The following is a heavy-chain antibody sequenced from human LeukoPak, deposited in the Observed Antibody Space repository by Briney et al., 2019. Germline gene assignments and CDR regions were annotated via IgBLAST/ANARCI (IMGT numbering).Heavy chain of an antibody. V-gene: IGHV4-61*01. CDR1: DGSVSSGSHY. CDR3: ARLTLGGSFDY. J-gene: IGHJ4*02. Sequence: SETLSLTCTVSDGSVSSGSHYWSWIRQPPGKGLEWIGYIYYSGSTNYNPSLKSRVTISVDTSKNQFSLKLSSVTAADTAVYYCARLTLGGSFDYWGQGTLVTVSS. D-gene: IGHD3-10*01. CDR2: IYYSGST.